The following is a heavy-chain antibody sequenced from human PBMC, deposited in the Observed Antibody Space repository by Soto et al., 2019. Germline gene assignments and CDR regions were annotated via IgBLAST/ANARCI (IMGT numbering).Heavy chain of an antibody. CDR1: GFTFSSYG. Sequence: QVQLVESGGGVVQPGRSLRLSCAASGFTFSSYGMHWVRQAPGKGLEWVVVISYDGSNKYYADSVKGRFTISRDNSKNTLYLQMNSLRAEDTAVYYCAKVRRAAAGQYYYYYYGMDVWGQGTTVTVSS. V-gene: IGHV3-30*18. CDR2: ISYDGSNK. CDR3: AKVRRAAAGQYYYYYYGMDV. J-gene: IGHJ6*02. D-gene: IGHD6-13*01.